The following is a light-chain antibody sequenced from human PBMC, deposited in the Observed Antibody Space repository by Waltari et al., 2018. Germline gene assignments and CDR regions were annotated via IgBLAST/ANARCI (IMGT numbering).Light chain of an antibody. J-gene: IGLJ1*01. Sequence: SYELTQPPSVSVSPGQTARITCSGHELPRQYAYWFQQKSGQATRLVIFEDTKRPSGIPGRFSGSSSGTVATLTITGAQVDDEADYYCYSSDSTGLRVFGGGTTVVVL. CDR3: YSSDSTGLRV. CDR2: EDT. CDR1: ELPRQY. V-gene: IGLV3-10*01.